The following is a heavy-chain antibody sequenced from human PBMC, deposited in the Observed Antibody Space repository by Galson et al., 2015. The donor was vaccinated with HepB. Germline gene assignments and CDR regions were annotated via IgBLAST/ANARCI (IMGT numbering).Heavy chain of an antibody. CDR2: IYYSGST. J-gene: IGHJ4*02. Sequence: LSLTCTVSGGSISSSSYYWGWIRQPPGKGLEWIGSIYYSGSTYYNPSLKSRVTISVDTSKNQFSLKLSSVTAADTAVYYCARRLWFGDPQYYFDYWGQGTLVTVSS. V-gene: IGHV4-39*01. CDR3: ARRLWFGDPQYYFDY. CDR1: GGSISSSSYY. D-gene: IGHD3-10*01.